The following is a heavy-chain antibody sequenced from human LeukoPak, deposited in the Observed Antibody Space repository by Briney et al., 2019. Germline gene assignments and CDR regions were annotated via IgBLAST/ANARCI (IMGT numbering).Heavy chain of an antibody. CDR1: GGSLSTYY. V-gene: IGHV4-4*08. D-gene: IGHD3-22*01. J-gene: IGHJ4*02. CDR3: ARTRRYHYYDSSGYYGY. Sequence: PSETLSLTCTVSGGSLSTYYWNWIRRPPGKGLEWIGRIYTSGSTNYNPSLKSRVTISVDTSKNQFSLKLSSVTAADTAVYYCARTRRYHYYDSSGYYGYWGQGTLVTVSS. CDR2: IYTSGST.